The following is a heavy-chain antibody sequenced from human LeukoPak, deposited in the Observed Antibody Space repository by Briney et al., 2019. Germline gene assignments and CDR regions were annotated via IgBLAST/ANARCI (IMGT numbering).Heavy chain of an antibody. J-gene: IGHJ4*02. CDR2: ISYDGSNK. Sequence: GGSLRLSCAASGFTFTNYGMHWVRQAPGKGLEWVAVISYDGSNKYYADSVKGRFTISRDNSKNTLYLQMNSLRAEDTAVYYCAKDLAATGGGGLDYWGQGTLVTVSS. D-gene: IGHD6-13*01. CDR1: GFTFTNYG. V-gene: IGHV3-30*18. CDR3: AKDLAATGGGGLDY.